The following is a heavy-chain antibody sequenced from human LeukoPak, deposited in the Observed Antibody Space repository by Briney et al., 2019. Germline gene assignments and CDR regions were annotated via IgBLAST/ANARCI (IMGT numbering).Heavy chain of an antibody. D-gene: IGHD3-22*01. CDR1: GNTFTGYY. CDR2: INPNSGNT. V-gene: IGHV1-2*06. Sequence: ASVKVSCKASGNTFTGYYMHWVRQAPGQGLEWMGRINPNSGNTNYAQKLQGRVTMTTDTSTSTAYMELRSLRSDDTAVYYCARETPYYYDSSGYLAAFDYWGQGTLVTDSS. J-gene: IGHJ4*02. CDR3: ARETPYYYDSSGYLAAFDY.